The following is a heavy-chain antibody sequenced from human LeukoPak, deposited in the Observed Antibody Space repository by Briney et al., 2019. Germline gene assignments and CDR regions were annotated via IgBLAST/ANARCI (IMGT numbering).Heavy chain of an antibody. D-gene: IGHD6-13*01. CDR1: GYTFTGYY. V-gene: IGHV1-2*02. CDR2: INPNSGGT. J-gene: IGHJ4*02. Sequence: ASVKVSCKASGYTFTGYYMHWVRQAPGQGLEWMGWINPNSGGTNYAQKFQGRVTMTRDTSISTAYMELSRLRSDDTAVYYRARDISRAAAGGPTDYWGQGTLVTVSS. CDR3: ARDISRAAAGGPTDY.